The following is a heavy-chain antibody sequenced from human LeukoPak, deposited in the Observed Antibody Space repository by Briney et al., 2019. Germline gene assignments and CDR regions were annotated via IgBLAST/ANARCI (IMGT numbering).Heavy chain of an antibody. CDR2: VSGSGAHT. CDR1: GFTFSSYA. V-gene: IGHV3-23*01. J-gene: IGHJ4*02. Sequence: GGSLRLSCAASGFTFSSYAMTWVRQAPGKGLQWVSAVSGSGAHTYYADSVKGRFTISRDNSKNTLYLQMNSLRAEDTAVYYCARVSFGTYNYNHFDYWGQGTLVTVSS. D-gene: IGHD5-24*01. CDR3: ARVSFGTYNYNHFDY.